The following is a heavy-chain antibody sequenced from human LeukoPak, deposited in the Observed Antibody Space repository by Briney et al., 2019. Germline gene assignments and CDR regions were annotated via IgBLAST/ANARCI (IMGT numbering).Heavy chain of an antibody. CDR1: EFTFNNAW. Sequence: GGSLRLSCAASEFTFNNAWMSWVRQAPGKGLEWVGRIKSKTDGGTTDYAAPVKGRFTISRDDSKNTLYLQMNSLKTEDTAVYYCTTDLRWELIPDDYWGREPWSPSPQ. V-gene: IGHV3-15*01. D-gene: IGHD1-26*01. J-gene: IGHJ4*02. CDR2: IKSKTDGGTT. CDR3: TTDLRWELIPDDY.